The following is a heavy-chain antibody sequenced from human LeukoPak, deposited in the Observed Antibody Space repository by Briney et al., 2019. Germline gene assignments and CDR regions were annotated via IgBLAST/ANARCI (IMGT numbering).Heavy chain of an antibody. J-gene: IGHJ4*02. CDR3: ARVYPCSGGSCTVVEGYYFDY. Sequence: PGGSLRLSCAASGFTFSSYGMHWVRQAPGKGLEWVAFIRYDGSNKYYADSVKGRFTISRDNSKNTLYLQMNSLRAEDTAVYYCARVYPCSGGSCTVVEGYYFDYWGQGTLVTVSS. D-gene: IGHD2-15*01. CDR2: IRYDGSNK. CDR1: GFTFSSYG. V-gene: IGHV3-30*02.